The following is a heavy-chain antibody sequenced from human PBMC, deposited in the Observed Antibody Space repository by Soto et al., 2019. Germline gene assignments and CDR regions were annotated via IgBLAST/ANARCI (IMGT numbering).Heavy chain of an antibody. V-gene: IGHV4-34*01. CDR2: INHSGST. CDR1: GGSFSGYY. Sequence: SETLSLTCAVYGGSFSGYYWSWIRQPPGKGLEWIGEINHSGSTNYNPSLKSRVTISVDTSKNQFSLKLSSVTAADTAVYYCARGLLDTMVRGVIITPYGIDVWGQGTTVTVSS. J-gene: IGHJ6*02. D-gene: IGHD3-10*01. CDR3: ARGLLDTMVRGVIITPYGIDV.